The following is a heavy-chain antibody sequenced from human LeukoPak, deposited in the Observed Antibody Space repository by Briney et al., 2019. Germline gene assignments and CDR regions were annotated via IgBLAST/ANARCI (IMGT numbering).Heavy chain of an antibody. J-gene: IGHJ5*02. D-gene: IGHD1-26*01. V-gene: IGHV1-2*02. CDR3: ARDREPANWFDP. CDR1: GYTFTGYY. CDR2: INPNSGGT. Sequence: GASVKVSCKASGYTFTGYYMHWVRQAPGQGLEWMGWINPNSGGTNYAPKLQGRVTMTRDTSISTAYMELSRLRSDDTAVYYCARDREPANWFDPWGQGTLVTVSS.